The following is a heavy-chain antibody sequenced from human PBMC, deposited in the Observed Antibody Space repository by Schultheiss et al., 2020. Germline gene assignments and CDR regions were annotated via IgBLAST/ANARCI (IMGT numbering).Heavy chain of an antibody. CDR3: ARDRISVTPVTPGKNRDSYGMDV. CDR1: GGSFSGYY. V-gene: IGHV4-59*01. CDR2: IYYSGST. J-gene: IGHJ6*02. D-gene: IGHD3-3*02. Sequence: SATLSLTCAVYGGSFSGYYWSWIRQPPGKGLEWIGYIYYSGSTYYNPSLKSRVTISVDTSKNQFSLKLSSVTAADTALYHCARDRISVTPVTPGKNRDSYGMDVWGQGTTVTVS.